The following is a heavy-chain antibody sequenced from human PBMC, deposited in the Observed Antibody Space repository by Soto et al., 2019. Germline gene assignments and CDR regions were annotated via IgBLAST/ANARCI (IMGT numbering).Heavy chain of an antibody. CDR2: IYYSGST. CDR3: AKHLQYDSGWPLHY. Sequence: SDTLSLTCTVSGGSISSSSYYWGWIRQPPGKGLEWIGSIYYSGSTYYNPSLKSRVTISVDTSKNQFSLKLSPVTAADTAVYYCAKHLQYDSGWPLHYWGQGTLVTVSS. V-gene: IGHV4-39*01. J-gene: IGHJ4*02. D-gene: IGHD6-19*01. CDR1: GGSISSSSYY.